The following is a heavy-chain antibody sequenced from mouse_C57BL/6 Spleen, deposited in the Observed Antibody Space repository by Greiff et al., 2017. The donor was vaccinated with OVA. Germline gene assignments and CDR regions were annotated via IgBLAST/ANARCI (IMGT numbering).Heavy chain of an antibody. CDR2: ILPGSGST. CDR3: ARYGNYGGYAMDY. CDR1: GYTFTGYW. J-gene: IGHJ4*01. Sequence: VQLQQSGAELMKPGASVKLSCKATGYTFTGYWIEWVKQRPGHGLEWIGEILPGSGSTNYNEKFKSKATLTIDTSSSTAYMQLSSLTSEDSAVYYCARYGNYGGYAMDYWGQGTSVTVSS. V-gene: IGHV1-9*01. D-gene: IGHD2-10*02.